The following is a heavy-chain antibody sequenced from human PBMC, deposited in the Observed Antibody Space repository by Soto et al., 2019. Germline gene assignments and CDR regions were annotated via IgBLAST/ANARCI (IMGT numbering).Heavy chain of an antibody. V-gene: IGHV1-18*01. J-gene: IGHJ5*02. D-gene: IGHD2-2*02. Sequence: QVQLVQSGAEVKKPGASVKVSCKASGYTFTSYGISWVRQAPGQGLEWMGWISAYNGNTNYAQQLQGRVTMTTDTSTSTAYMELRSLRSDDTAVYYCARDVHIVVVPAAIGNWFDPWGQGTLVTVSS. CDR3: ARDVHIVVVPAAIGNWFDP. CDR2: ISAYNGNT. CDR1: GYTFTSYG.